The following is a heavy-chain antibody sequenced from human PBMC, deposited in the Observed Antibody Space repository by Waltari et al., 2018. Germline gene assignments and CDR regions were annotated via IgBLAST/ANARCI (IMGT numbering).Heavy chain of an antibody. J-gene: IGHJ4*02. CDR1: GGSFSGYY. CDR2: ISSSSSTI. D-gene: IGHD1-26*01. V-gene: IGHV3-11*04. Sequence: QVQLQQWGAGLLKPSETLSLTCAVYGGSFSGYYWSWIRQPPGKGLEWVSYISSSSSTIYYADSVKGRFTISRDNAKNSLYLQMNSLRAEDTAVYYCARAGGYSWGQGTLVTVSS. CDR3: ARAGGYS.